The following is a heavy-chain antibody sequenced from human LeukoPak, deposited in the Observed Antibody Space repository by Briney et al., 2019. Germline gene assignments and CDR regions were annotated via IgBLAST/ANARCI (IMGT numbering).Heavy chain of an antibody. Sequence: GGSLRLSCAASGFTFSSYSMNWVRQAPGKGLEWVSSISSSSSYIYYADSVKGRFTISRDNAKNSLYLQMNSLRAEDTAEYYCARARWMATAVVYWGQGTLVTVSS. V-gene: IGHV3-21*01. CDR3: ARARWMATAVVY. J-gene: IGHJ4*02. D-gene: IGHD5-24*01. CDR2: ISSSSSYI. CDR1: GFTFSSYS.